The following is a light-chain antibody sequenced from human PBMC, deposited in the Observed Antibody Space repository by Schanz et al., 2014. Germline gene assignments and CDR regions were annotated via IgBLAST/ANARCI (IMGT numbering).Light chain of an antibody. V-gene: IGKV4-1*01. CDR2: WAS. CDR1: QSVLYSSNNKNY. J-gene: IGKJ4*01. Sequence: DIVLTQSPDSLAVSLGERATINCKSSQSVLYSSNNKNYLAWYQQKPGQPPKLLIYWASTRESGVPERFSGSGSGTDFTLTISSLQAEDVAVYYCQQRSNWPPTFGGGTKVEIK. CDR3: QQRSNWPPT.